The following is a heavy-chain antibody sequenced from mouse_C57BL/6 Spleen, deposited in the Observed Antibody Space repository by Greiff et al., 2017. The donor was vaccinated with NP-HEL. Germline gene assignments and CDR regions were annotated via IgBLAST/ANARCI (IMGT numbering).Heavy chain of an antibody. CDR1: GYTFTEYT. Sequence: VQLQQSGAELVKPGASVKLSCKASGYTFTEYTIHWVKQRPGQGLEWIGWFYPGSGSIKYNEKFKDKATLTADKSSSTVYMELSRLTSEDSAVYVCARHEKGAYYRGYFDYWGQGTTLTVSS. D-gene: IGHD2-14*01. CDR2: FYPGSGSI. CDR3: ARHEKGAYYRGYFDY. J-gene: IGHJ2*01. V-gene: IGHV1-62-2*01.